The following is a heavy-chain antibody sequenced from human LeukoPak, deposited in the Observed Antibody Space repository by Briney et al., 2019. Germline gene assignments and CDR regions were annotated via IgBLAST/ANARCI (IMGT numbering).Heavy chain of an antibody. D-gene: IGHD2-2*01. CDR1: GFTFSRYG. CDR2: IRYDGSNQ. CDR3: ARGYCSSTSCSRGADAFDI. Sequence: GGSLRLSCAASGFTFSRYGMHWVRQAPGKGLEWVAFIRYDGSNQYYADSVKGRFTISRDNAKNSLYLQMNSLRAEDTAVYYCARGYCSSTSCSRGADAFDIWGQGTMVTVSS. J-gene: IGHJ3*02. V-gene: IGHV3-30*02.